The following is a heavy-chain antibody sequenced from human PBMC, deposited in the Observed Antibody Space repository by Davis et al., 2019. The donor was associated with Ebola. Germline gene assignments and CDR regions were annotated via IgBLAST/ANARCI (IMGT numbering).Heavy chain of an antibody. CDR2: IYYDVNT. D-gene: IGHD5-24*01. Sequence: SETLSLTCTVSDDSIDIYSWSWIRQSPGKGLEWIGHIYYDVNTKYSPSLKSRVIISSDTSKNQFSLKLTSVTAADTAVYYCARGRGGYNFGFDYWGQGTLVTVSS. J-gene: IGHJ4*02. CDR3: ARGRGGYNFGFDY. V-gene: IGHV4-59*01. CDR1: DDSIDIYS.